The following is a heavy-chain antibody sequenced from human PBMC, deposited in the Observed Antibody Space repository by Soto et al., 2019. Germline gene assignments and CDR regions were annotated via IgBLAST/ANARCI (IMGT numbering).Heavy chain of an antibody. CDR1: GVTFTTNA. CDR2: ISGDDGSG. Sequence: WGSLRLSCVASGVTFTTNAMDLFRHSPFKWLEWVSFISGDDGSGNYADSVKGRFTISRDNSKNTLYLQMNSLRAEDTAIYYCVKEASGWKSRGSFDLWGRGTMVTVSS. V-gene: IGHV3-23*01. D-gene: IGHD6-19*01. J-gene: IGHJ3*01. CDR3: VKEASGWKSRGSFDL.